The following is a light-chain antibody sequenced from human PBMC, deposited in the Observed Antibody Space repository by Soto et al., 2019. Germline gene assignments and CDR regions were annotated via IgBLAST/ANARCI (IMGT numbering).Light chain of an antibody. Sequence: ALTQPASVSGSPGQSIAISCTGTRSDVGAYNYVSWYQQHPGKAPKLMISEVTNRPSGVSDRFSGSKSGNTASLTISGLQAEDEADYYCSLFTSRFTVVFGTGTKVTVL. CDR1: RSDVGAYNY. J-gene: IGLJ1*01. V-gene: IGLV2-14*01. CDR3: SLFTSRFTVV. CDR2: EVT.